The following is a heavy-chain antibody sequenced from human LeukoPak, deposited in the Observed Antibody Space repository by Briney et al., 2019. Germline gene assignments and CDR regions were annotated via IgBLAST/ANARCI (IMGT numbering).Heavy chain of an antibody. CDR3: ARAPSEIGGYYPEYFRH. D-gene: IGHD3-22*01. V-gene: IGHV3-74*01. CDR1: GFTFSTYW. Sequence: GESLRLSCAASGFTFSTYWMHWVRQAPGKGLVWVSRIKSDGSTNYADSVKGRFAISRDNANNTLSLQMNSLRPEDTGVYYCARAPSEIGGYYPEYFRHWGQGTLVTVSS. CDR2: IKSDGST. J-gene: IGHJ1*01.